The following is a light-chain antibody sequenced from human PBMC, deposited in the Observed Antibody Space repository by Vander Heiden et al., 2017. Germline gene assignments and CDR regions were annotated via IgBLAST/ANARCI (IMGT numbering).Light chain of an antibody. CDR2: DAS. Sequence: DIQMTQSPSTLSASVGDRVTITCRASQSVSSWLAWYQQKPGKAPNLLIYDASSLESGVPSRFSGSGSGADFTLTISSLQPDDFATYYCQHYDSYPLTFGGGTKVEIK. CDR1: QSVSSW. CDR3: QHYDSYPLT. V-gene: IGKV1-5*01. J-gene: IGKJ4*01.